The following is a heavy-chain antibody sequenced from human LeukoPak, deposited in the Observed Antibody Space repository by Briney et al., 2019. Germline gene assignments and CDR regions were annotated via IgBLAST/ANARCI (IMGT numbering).Heavy chain of an antibody. Sequence: GGSLRLSCAASGFTVSSNYMSWVRQAPGKGLEGVSVIYSGDNTYYADSVKGRFTISRDNSKNTLYLQMNSLRAEDTAVYYCARAGLDSGGQHPHDYWGQGTLVTVSS. D-gene: IGHD2-15*01. CDR2: IYSGDNT. J-gene: IGHJ4*02. CDR1: GFTVSSNY. CDR3: ARAGLDSGGQHPHDY. V-gene: IGHV3-66*02.